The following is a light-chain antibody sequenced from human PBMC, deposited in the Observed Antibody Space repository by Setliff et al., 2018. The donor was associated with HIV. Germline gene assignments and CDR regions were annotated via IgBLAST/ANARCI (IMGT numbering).Light chain of an antibody. V-gene: IGKV3-15*01. CDR1: QAVNNR. Sequence: VVSQSPDTLYVSPGETVTLSCTTSQAVNNRVAWYLHRPGQGPKLLIYDASFRAADVPARFSGSGSGTGYTLAIASLQSDDFGIYYCLQYYDGPRTVGQGTKVDIK. CDR3: LQYYDGPRT. CDR2: DAS. J-gene: IGKJ1*01.